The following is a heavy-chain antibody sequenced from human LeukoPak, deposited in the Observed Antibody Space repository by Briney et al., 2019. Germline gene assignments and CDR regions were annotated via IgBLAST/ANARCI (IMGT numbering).Heavy chain of an antibody. CDR3: ARGSLWLQLDY. V-gene: IGHV3-23*01. Sequence: GGSLRLSCAASGFTFSDYAMNWVRQAPGKGLEWVSSISGNGGTTYSADSVKGRFTISRDNAKNSLYLQMNSLRAEDTAVYYCARGSLWLQLDYWGQGTLVTVSS. CDR1: GFTFSDYA. D-gene: IGHD5-24*01. J-gene: IGHJ4*02. CDR2: ISGNGGTT.